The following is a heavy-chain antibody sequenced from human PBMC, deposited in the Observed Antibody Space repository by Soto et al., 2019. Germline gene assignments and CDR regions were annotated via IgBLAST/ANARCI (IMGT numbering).Heavy chain of an antibody. J-gene: IGHJ4*02. CDR3: ASQRPTVTTFDY. CDR2: INHSGST. CDR1: GGSFSGYY. Sequence: PSGTLSLTCAVYGGSFSGYYWSWIRQPPGKGLEWIGEINHSGSTNYNPSLKSRVTISVDTSKNQSSLKLSSVTAADTAIYYCASQRPTVTTFDYWGQGTLVTVSS. V-gene: IGHV4-34*01. D-gene: IGHD4-17*01.